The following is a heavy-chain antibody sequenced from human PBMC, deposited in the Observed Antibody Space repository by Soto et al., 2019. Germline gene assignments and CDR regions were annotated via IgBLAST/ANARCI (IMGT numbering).Heavy chain of an antibody. V-gene: IGHV1-3*01. CDR2: INAGNGNT. J-gene: IGHJ6*03. Sequence: ASVKVSCKASGYTFTSYAMHWVRQAPGQRLEWMGWINAGNGNTKYSQKFQGRVTITGDTSASTAYMELSSLRSEDTAVYYCARNPKTKGYCSSTSCYSAYYYYMDVWGKGTTVTVSS. CDR3: ARNPKTKGYCSSTSCYSAYYYYMDV. CDR1: GYTFTSYA. D-gene: IGHD2-2*01.